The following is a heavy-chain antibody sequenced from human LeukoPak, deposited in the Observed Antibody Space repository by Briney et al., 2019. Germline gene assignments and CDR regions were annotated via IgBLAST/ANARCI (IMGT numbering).Heavy chain of an antibody. CDR1: SGSISGYY. Sequence: SETLSLTCTVSSGSISGYYWTWIRQPAGKGLEWIGRIYTSGNTNYNPSLQSRVTMSVDTSNYQFPLKLSSVTAADTAVYYCARGYNYGYCDYWGQGTLVTVSS. J-gene: IGHJ4*02. D-gene: IGHD5-18*01. CDR3: ARGYNYGYCDY. CDR2: IYTSGNT. V-gene: IGHV4-4*07.